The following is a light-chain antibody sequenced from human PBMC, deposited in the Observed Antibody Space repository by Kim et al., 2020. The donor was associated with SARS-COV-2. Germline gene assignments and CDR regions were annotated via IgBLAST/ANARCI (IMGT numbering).Light chain of an antibody. CDR2: AAS. V-gene: IGKV1-39*01. J-gene: IGKJ2*03. CDR3: QQSYSTPLHS. Sequence: ASVGDRVTITFRASQSISTYLNWYQQKPGKAPQLLIYAASSLQSGVPSRFSGSGSGTNFTLTISSLQPDDFATYYCQQSYSTPLHSFGQGTKLEI. CDR1: QSISTY.